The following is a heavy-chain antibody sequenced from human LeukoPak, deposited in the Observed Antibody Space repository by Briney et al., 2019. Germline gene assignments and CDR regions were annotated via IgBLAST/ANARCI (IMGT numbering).Heavy chain of an antibody. V-gene: IGHV4-38-2*02. CDR2: IFQTGIT. CDR1: GHSISSDHY. Sequence: SETLSLTCTVSGHSISSDHYWGWIRQPPGKGLEWIGNIFQTGITYYSPSLKSRVTISLDTFTNQFSLNVNSVTAADTAVYFCARGAWFGELAIDRWGQGTLVTVSS. J-gene: IGHJ5*02. D-gene: IGHD3-10*01. CDR3: ARGAWFGELAIDR.